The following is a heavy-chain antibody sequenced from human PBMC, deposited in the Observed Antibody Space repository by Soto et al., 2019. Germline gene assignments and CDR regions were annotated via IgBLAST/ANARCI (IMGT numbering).Heavy chain of an antibody. CDR3: ASLCCDDAFDI. CDR1: GFTFSSYS. CDR2: ISSSSSYI. D-gene: IGHD2-15*01. Sequence: GGSLRLSCAASGFTFSSYSMNWVRQAPGKGLEWVSSISSSSSYIYYADSVKGRFTISRDNAKNSLYLQMNSLRAEDTAVYYCASLCCDDAFDIWGQGTMVTVSS. V-gene: IGHV3-21*01. J-gene: IGHJ3*02.